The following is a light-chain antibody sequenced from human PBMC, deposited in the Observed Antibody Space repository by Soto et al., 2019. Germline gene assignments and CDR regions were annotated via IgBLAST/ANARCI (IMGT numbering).Light chain of an antibody. Sequence: DIQMTQSPSTLSASVGDRVTITCRASQSIDSWLAWYQQKPGKAPKLLIYKASSLESGVPSRFSGSGSGTEFTITIRRLQHDDFATYYCQHYRSYWTFGQGTKVEIK. CDR3: QHYRSYWT. CDR1: QSIDSW. CDR2: KAS. V-gene: IGKV1-5*03. J-gene: IGKJ1*01.